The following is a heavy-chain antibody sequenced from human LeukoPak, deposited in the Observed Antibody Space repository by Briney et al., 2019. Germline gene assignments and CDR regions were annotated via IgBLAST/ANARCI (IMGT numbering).Heavy chain of an antibody. D-gene: IGHD3-22*01. CDR1: GGTFSRYA. CDR3: VIVKGNSSYCPVDY. Sequence: SVEASCKPSGGTFSRYAISWVRRAPGHGLEWRGRIIPILGIAKEAQKLQGRVTITADQSTSPAYIELSSLTSEDTGVCSCVIVKGNSSYCPVDYCRQTILVTVSS. V-gene: IGHV1-69*04. CDR2: IIPILGIA. J-gene: IGHJ4*01.